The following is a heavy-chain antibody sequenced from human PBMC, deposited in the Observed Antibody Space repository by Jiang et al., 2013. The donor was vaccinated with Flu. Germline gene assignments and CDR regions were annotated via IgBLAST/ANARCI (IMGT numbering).Heavy chain of an antibody. CDR1: GGTFSSHA. J-gene: IGHJ5*01. V-gene: IGHV1-69*06. D-gene: IGHD6-25*01. Sequence: GAEVKKPGSSVKVSCTLSGGTFSSHAISWVRQAPGQGLEWMGGIIPVFGTSNYAQKFQGKVAITADKSTGTVYMDLSRLSFEDTATYYCTREITAAGLPYYSWGQEPWSPSPQ. CDR2: IIPVFGTS. CDR3: TREITAAGLPYYS.